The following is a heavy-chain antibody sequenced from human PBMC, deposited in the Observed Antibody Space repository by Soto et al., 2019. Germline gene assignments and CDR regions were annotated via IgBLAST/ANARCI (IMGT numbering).Heavy chain of an antibody. D-gene: IGHD4-17*01. CDR2: ISYDGSNK. Sequence: PGGSLRLSCAASGFTFSSYAMHWVRQAPGKGLEWVAVISYDGSNKYYADSVKGRFTISRDNSKNTLYLQMNSLRAEDTAVYYCARVGTSEDYGGNPDYYYGMDVWGQGTTVTVSS. J-gene: IGHJ6*02. V-gene: IGHV3-30-3*01. CDR1: GFTFSSYA. CDR3: ARVGTSEDYGGNPDYYYGMDV.